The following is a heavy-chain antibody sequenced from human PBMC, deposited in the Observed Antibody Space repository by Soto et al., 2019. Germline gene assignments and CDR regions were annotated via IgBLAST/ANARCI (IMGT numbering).Heavy chain of an antibody. V-gene: IGHV1-3*01. CDR2: INAGNGNT. Sequence: ASVKVSCKASGYTFTSYAMLWVRQAPGQRLEWMGWINAGNGNTKYSQKFQGSVTITRDTSASTAYMELSSLRSEDTAVYYCARSIVVVTAADYWGQGTLVTVSS. D-gene: IGHD2-21*02. CDR3: ARSIVVVTAADY. J-gene: IGHJ4*02. CDR1: GYTFTSYA.